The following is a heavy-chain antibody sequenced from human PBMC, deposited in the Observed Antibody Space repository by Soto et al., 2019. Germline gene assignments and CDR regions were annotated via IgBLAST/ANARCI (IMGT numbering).Heavy chain of an antibody. D-gene: IGHD6-13*01. CDR1: GGSVTNTNYY. V-gene: IGHV4-39*01. CDR2: MYYSGSS. J-gene: IGHJ2*01. CDR3: ATHSSSWRYWYIDL. Sequence: QLQLQESGPGLVKPSGTLSLTCAVSGGSVTNTNYYWGWIRQPPGKGLEWIGTMYYSGSSYYNPSLKSRVNISVDTSKSQFSLKVNSVTATDTAVYYCATHSSSWRYWYIDLWGRGTLVTVSS.